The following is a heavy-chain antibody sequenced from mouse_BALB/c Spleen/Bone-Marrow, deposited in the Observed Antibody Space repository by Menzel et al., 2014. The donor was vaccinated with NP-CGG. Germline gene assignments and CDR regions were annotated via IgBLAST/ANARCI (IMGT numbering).Heavy chain of an antibody. D-gene: IGHD2-12*01. Sequence: LQQSGSELVRPGASVKLSCKASGYTFTSYWMHWVKQRPGQGLEWIGNTYPGSGSTNYDEKFKSKATLTVDTSSSTAYMQLSSLTSEDSAVYYCTRGGRPPFDYWGQGTTLTVSS. CDR2: TYPGSGST. V-gene: IGHV1S22*01. J-gene: IGHJ2*01. CDR3: TRGGRPPFDY. CDR1: GYTFTSYW.